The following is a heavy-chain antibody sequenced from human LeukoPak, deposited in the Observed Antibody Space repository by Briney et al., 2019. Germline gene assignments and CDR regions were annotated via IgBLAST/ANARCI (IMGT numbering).Heavy chain of an antibody. CDR2: INSDGSSP. V-gene: IGHV3-74*01. CDR1: GFPFSSNW. D-gene: IGHD4-17*01. J-gene: IGHJ4*02. Sequence: QSGGSLRLSCAASGFPFSSNWMHWVRQAPGKGLVWVSRINSDGSSPHYADSVKGRFTISRDNAKNTLYLEMNSLRDEDTAVYYCARERGLEDYGEGNYFDYWGQGTLVTVSS. CDR3: ARERGLEDYGEGNYFDY.